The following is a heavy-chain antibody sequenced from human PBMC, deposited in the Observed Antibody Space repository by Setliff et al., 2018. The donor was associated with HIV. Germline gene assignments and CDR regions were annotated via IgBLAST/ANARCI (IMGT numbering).Heavy chain of an antibody. J-gene: IGHJ4*02. V-gene: IGHV1-24*01. D-gene: IGHD3-10*01. CDR1: GYTLTELS. Sequence: ASVKVSCKLSGYTLTELSMHWVRQAPGKGLEWMGSFDPEDGETVYAQKFQGRVTMTEDTSTDTAYMELSSLRSEDTAVYYCATDRHYYTSGSYHNWGQGTLVTSPQ. CDR3: ATDRHYYTSGSYHN. CDR2: FDPEDGET.